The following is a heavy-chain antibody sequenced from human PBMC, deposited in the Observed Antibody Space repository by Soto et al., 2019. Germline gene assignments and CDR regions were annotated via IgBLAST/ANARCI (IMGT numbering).Heavy chain of an antibody. CDR1: GFIFSNYG. J-gene: IGHJ4*02. D-gene: IGHD3-22*01. CDR3: AKDRRVTSYDSSGLDF. Sequence: QVQLVESGGAVVQPGRSLRLSCTASGFIFSNYGMHWVRQAPGKGLEWVALISSDGNKVYYADSVKSRFTISRDNSKNTLYVQMSSLRVDDTAVYYCAKDRRVTSYDSSGLDFWGQGTLVTVSS. CDR2: ISSDGNKV. V-gene: IGHV3-30*18.